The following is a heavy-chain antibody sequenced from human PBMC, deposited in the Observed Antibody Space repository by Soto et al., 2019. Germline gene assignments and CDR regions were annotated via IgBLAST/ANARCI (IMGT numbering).Heavy chain of an antibody. V-gene: IGHV4-4*07. J-gene: IGHJ5*02. Sequence: SETLSLTCTVSGASISCFYWSWIRKSAGKGLEWIGRIYATGTTDYNPSLKSRVMMSVDTSKRQFSLKLRSVTAADTAVYYCVRDGTKTLRDWFDPWGQGISVTVSS. CDR3: VRDGTKTLRDWFDP. CDR1: GASISCFY. D-gene: IGHD1-1*01. CDR2: IYATGTT.